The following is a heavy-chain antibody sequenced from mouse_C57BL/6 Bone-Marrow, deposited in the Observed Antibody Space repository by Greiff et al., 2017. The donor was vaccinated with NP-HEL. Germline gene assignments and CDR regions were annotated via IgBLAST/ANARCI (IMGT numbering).Heavy chain of an antibody. CDR1: GYTFTSYG. CDR3: ARRANWDVFFAY. J-gene: IGHJ3*01. Sequence: VKLVESGAELARPGASVKLSCKASGYTFTSYGISWVKQRTGQGLEWIGEIYPRSGNTYYNEKFKGKATLTADKSSSTAYMELRSLTSEDSAVYFCARRANWDVFFAYWGQGTLVTVSA. CDR2: IYPRSGNT. V-gene: IGHV1-81*01. D-gene: IGHD4-1*01.